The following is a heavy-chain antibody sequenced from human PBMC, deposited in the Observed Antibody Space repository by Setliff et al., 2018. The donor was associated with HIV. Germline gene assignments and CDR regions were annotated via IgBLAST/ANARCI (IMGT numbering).Heavy chain of an antibody. V-gene: IGHV1-18*01. CDR1: GYTFTTYG. CDR3: ARDVEHMMDV. Sequence: ASVKVSCKPSGYTFTTYGLSWVRQAPGQGLEWMGWISTYSDERSYAQNRQGRVTMTTDTSTSTAYMELRCLRFDDTAVYYCARDVEHMMDVWGQGTTVTVSS. CDR2: ISTYSDER. J-gene: IGHJ6*02.